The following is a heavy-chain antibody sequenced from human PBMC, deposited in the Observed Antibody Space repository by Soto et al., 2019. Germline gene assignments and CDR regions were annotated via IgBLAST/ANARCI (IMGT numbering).Heavy chain of an antibody. CDR3: ARSSGSYSDFDF. Sequence: QVQVVQSGAERTKPGASVKVSCTASGYTFTNYHIHWVRQAPGQGLEWLGWSNPNDGGTKYAQKFQGRVTVTRDTSISTAFMELNSLRSDDTAVYYCARSSGSYSDFDFWGQGTLVTVSS. D-gene: IGHD1-26*01. CDR2: SNPNDGGT. CDR1: GYTFTNYH. J-gene: IGHJ4*02. V-gene: IGHV1-2*02.